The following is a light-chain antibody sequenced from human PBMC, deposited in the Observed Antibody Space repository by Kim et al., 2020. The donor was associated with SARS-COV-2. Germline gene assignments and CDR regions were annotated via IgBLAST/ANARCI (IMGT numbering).Light chain of an antibody. CDR2: GND. V-gene: IGLV1-40*01. Sequence: GVTISCTGSSSNIGAGYDVHWYQQFPGAAPKFLIYGNDNRPSGVPDRFSGSKSGTSASLAITGLQPEDEADYYCQSYDNSLSGYVFGTGTKVTVL. CDR1: SSNIGAGYD. CDR3: QSYDNSLSGYV. J-gene: IGLJ1*01.